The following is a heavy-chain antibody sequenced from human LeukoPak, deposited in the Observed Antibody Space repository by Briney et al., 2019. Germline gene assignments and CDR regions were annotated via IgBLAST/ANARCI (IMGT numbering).Heavy chain of an antibody. Sequence: GASVKVSCKASGYTFTSYYMHWVRQAPGQGLEWMGIINPSGGSTSYAQKFQGRVTMTRDMSTSTVYMELSSLRSEDTAVYYCARGSYYDSSPPDAFDIWGQGTMVTVSS. D-gene: IGHD3-22*01. CDR2: INPSGGST. CDR1: GYTFTSYY. CDR3: ARGSYYDSSPPDAFDI. J-gene: IGHJ3*02. V-gene: IGHV1-46*01.